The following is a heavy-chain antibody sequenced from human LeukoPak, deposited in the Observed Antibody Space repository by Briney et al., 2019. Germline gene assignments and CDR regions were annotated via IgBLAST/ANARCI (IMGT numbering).Heavy chain of an antibody. D-gene: IGHD3-10*01. Sequence: GGSLRLSCAASGFTFSSYSMNWVRQAPGKGLEWVSSISSSSSYIYYADSVKGRFTISRDNAKNSLYLRMNSLRAEDTAVYYCARSGKDAFDIWGQGTMVTVSS. V-gene: IGHV3-21*01. CDR3: ARSGKDAFDI. CDR1: GFTFSSYS. J-gene: IGHJ3*02. CDR2: ISSSSSYI.